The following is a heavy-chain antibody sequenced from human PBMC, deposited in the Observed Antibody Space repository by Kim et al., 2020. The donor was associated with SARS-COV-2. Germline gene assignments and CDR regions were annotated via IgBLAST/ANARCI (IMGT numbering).Heavy chain of an antibody. V-gene: IGHV3-33*01. CDR1: GFTFSSYG. J-gene: IGHJ6*03. CDR2: IWYDGSNK. CDR3: ASDTPLEWLLVGYMDV. D-gene: IGHD3-3*01. Sequence: GGSLRLSCAASGFTFSSYGMHWVRQAPGKGLEWVAVIWYDGSNKYYAYSAKGRFTISRDNSKNTLYLQMNSLRAEDTAVYYCASDTPLEWLLVGYMDVWG.